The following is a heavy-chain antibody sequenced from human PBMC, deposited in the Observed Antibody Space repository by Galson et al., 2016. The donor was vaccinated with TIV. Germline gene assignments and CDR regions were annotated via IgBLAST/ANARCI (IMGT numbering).Heavy chain of an antibody. CDR1: GFTFSSYA. CDR2: IRGSGISK. J-gene: IGHJ6*02. CDR3: SKHFTRYVVSDGVLDV. D-gene: IGHD3-9*01. Sequence: SCAASGFTFSSYAMGWVRQVPGKGLEWVSTIRGSGISKYYADSVKGRFTISRDNSKSTVYLRMDSLRAEDTAIYYCSKHFTRYVVSDGVLDVWGQGTTVTVS. V-gene: IGHV3-23*01.